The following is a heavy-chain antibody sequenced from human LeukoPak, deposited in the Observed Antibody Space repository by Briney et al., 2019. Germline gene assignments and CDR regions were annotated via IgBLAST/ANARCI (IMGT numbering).Heavy chain of an antibody. D-gene: IGHD1-26*01. CDR1: GFTFSSYA. Sequence: GGSLRLSCAASGFTFSSYAMSWVRQAPGKGLEWVSSISTSSSYIYYADSVKGRFTISRDNAKNSLYLQMNSLRVEDTAVYCCARDSGSYYELYYFDYWGQGTLVTVSS. CDR2: ISTSSSYI. CDR3: ARDSGSYYELYYFDY. V-gene: IGHV3-21*01. J-gene: IGHJ4*02.